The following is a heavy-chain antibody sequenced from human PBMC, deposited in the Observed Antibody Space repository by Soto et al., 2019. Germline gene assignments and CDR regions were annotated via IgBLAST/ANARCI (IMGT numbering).Heavy chain of an antibody. V-gene: IGHV4-31*03. J-gene: IGHJ3*02. Sequence: TLSLTCTVSGGSISSGGYYWSWIRQHPGKGLEWIGYIYYSGSTYYNPSLKSRVTISVDTSKNQFSLKLTSVTAADTAVYYWARGGYYDDRGNNAFDIGGKGTMVTFSS. CDR1: GGSISSGGYY. CDR2: IYYSGST. CDR3: ARGGYYDDRGNNAFDI. D-gene: IGHD3-22*01.